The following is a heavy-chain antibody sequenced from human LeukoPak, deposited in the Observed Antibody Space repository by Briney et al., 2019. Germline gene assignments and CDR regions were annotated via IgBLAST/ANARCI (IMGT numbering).Heavy chain of an antibody. CDR1: GFSFSNYA. J-gene: IGHJ6*03. Sequence: GGSLRLSCAASGFSFSNYAMSWVRQAPGKGLEWVSLISFGGGSTYYTDSVEGRFAISRDTSKNTLSLQMNSLRAEDTATYYCAKHKTQSYYYYYYMDVWGKGTTVTVSS. V-gene: IGHV3-23*01. CDR2: ISFGGGST. CDR3: AKHKTQSYYYYYYMDV.